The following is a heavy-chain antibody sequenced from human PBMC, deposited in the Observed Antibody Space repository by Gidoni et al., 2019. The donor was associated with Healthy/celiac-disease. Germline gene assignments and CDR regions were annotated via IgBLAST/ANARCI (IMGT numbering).Heavy chain of an antibody. CDR3: ARDLVRAGTGTTGDAFDI. CDR2: IYTSGST. V-gene: IGHV4-61*02. J-gene: IGHJ3*02. CDR1: GGPISSGSYY. D-gene: IGHD1-1*01. Sequence: QVQLQESGPGLVKPSQTLSLTCTVSGGPISSGSYYWSWIRQPAGKGLEWIGRIYTSGSTNYNPSLKSRVTISVDTSKNQFSLKLSSVTAADTAVYYCARDLVRAGTGTTGDAFDIWGQGTMVTVSS.